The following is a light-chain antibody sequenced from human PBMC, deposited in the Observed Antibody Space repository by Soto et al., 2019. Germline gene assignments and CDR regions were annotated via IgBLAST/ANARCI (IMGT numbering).Light chain of an antibody. J-gene: IGKJ5*01. CDR1: QGISTL. CDR2: ESS. CDR3: KHFKSFQIN. Sequence: IQLTQSPSSLSSSLGDRVTITCLASQGISTLLAWYQQKPGKAPKVMIYESSLLQSGVTSRFSGSGSGKDFTITIRSMQNEDFENYYCKHFKSFQINCGNGKRLEIK. V-gene: IGKV1-9*01.